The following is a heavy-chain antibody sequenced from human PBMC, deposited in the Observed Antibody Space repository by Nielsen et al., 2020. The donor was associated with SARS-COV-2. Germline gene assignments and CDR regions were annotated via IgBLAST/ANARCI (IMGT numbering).Heavy chain of an antibody. CDR3: ARSLWIAAQEKMRAIDI. D-gene: IGHD6-6*01. CDR2: INAGNGNT. J-gene: IGHJ3*02. V-gene: IGHV1-3*01. Sequence: ASVKVSCKASGYTFTSYAMHWVRQAPGQRLEWMGWINAGNGNTKYSQKFQGRVTITRDTSASTAYMELSSLRSEDTAVYYCARSLWIAAQEKMRAIDIWGQGTMVTVSS. CDR1: GYTFTSYA.